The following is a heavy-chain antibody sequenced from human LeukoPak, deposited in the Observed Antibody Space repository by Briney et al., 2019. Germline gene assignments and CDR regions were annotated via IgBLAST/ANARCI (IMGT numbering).Heavy chain of an antibody. V-gene: IGHV4-34*01. CDR1: GGSFSGYY. J-gene: IGHJ3*02. D-gene: IGHD3-22*01. Sequence: PSETLSLTCAVYGGSFSGYYWSWLRQPPGKGVEWIGEINHSGSTNYTPSPKSRVTISVDTSKNQFSLKLSSVTAADTAVYHCARGAMIVDDAFDIWGQGTMVTVSS. CDR2: INHSGST. CDR3: ARGAMIVDDAFDI.